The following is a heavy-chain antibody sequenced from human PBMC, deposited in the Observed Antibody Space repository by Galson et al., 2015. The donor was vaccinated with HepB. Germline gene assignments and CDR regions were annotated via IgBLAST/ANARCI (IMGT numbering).Heavy chain of an antibody. CDR1: GFTVSSNY. Sequence: SLRLSCAASGFTVSSNYMSWVRQTPGRGLEWVSVIYSGGSTFYADSVKGRFTISRDNSKNTLYLQMNSPRGEDTAVYYCARSNWNDVSNAFDIWGQGTMVTVSS. V-gene: IGHV3-66*02. CDR3: ARSNWNDVSNAFDI. D-gene: IGHD1-20*01. J-gene: IGHJ3*02. CDR2: IYSGGST.